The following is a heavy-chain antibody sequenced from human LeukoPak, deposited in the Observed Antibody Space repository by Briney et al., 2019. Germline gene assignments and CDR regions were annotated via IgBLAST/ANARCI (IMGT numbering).Heavy chain of an antibody. J-gene: IGHJ4*02. V-gene: IGHV4-38-2*02. Sequence: SETLSLTCTVSGYSISIGYYWGWIRQPPGKGLEWIGSIYHSGSTYYNPSLKSRVTISLDTSKNHFSLKLSSVTAADTAVYYCARYNLPFYYDSSGYSANFDYWGQGTLVTVSS. CDR3: ARYNLPFYYDSSGYSANFDY. CDR1: GYSISIGYY. CDR2: IYHSGST. D-gene: IGHD3-22*01.